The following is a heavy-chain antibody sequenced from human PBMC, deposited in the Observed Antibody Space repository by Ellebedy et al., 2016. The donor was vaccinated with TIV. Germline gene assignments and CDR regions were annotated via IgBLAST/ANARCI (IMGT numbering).Heavy chain of an antibody. V-gene: IGHV3-73*01. J-gene: IGHJ5*02. CDR2: IRSKANSYAT. CDR3: TRPFLGATTDQYNWFDP. Sequence: PGGSLRLSCAASGFTFSGSAMHWVRQASGKGLEWVGRIRSKANSYATAYAASVKGRFTISRDDSKNTAYLQMNSLKTEDTAVYYCTRPFLGATTDQYNWFDPWGQGTLVTVSS. CDR1: GFTFSGSA. D-gene: IGHD1-26*01.